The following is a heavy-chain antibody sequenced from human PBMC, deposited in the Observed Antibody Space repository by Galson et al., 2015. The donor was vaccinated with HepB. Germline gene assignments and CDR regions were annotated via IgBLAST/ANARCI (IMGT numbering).Heavy chain of an antibody. CDR1: GFTFSSYA. CDR3: ARHLYYYDSSGLDY. D-gene: IGHD3-22*01. Sequence: SLRLSCAASGFTFSSYAMSWVRQAPGKGLEWVSAISGSGGSTYYADSVKGRFTISRDNSKNTLYLQMNSLRAEDTAVYYCARHLYYYDSSGLDYWGQGTLVTVSS. CDR2: ISGSGGST. V-gene: IGHV3-23*01. J-gene: IGHJ4*02.